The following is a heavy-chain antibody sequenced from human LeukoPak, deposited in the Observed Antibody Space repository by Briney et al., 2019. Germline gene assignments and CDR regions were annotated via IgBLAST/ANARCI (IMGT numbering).Heavy chain of an antibody. CDR1: GGSFSGYY. V-gene: IGHV4-34*01. D-gene: IGHD3-10*01. CDR3: AREGRGSDY. J-gene: IGHJ4*02. Sequence: PSETLSLTCAVYGGSFSGYYWSWIRQPPGKGLEWIGEINHSGSTNYNPSLKSRVTISVDTSKNQFSLKLSSVTAADTAVYYCAREGRGSDYWGQGTLVTVSS. CDR2: INHSGST.